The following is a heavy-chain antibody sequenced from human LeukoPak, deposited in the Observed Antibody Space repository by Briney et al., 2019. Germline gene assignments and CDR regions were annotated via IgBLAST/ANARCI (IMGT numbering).Heavy chain of an antibody. CDR3: AKDRGSYLEGYFDY. CDR2: IRYDGSNK. Sequence: GGSLRLSCAASGFTFSNAWMSWVRQAPGKGLEWVAFIRYDGSNKYYADSVKGRFTISRDNSKNTLYLQMNSLRAEDTAVYYCAKDRGSYLEGYFDYWGQGTLVTVSS. V-gene: IGHV3-30*02. D-gene: IGHD1-26*01. CDR1: GFTFSNAW. J-gene: IGHJ4*02.